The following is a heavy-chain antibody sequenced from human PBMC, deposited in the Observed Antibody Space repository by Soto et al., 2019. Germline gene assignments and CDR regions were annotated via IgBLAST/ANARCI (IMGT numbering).Heavy chain of an antibody. CDR2: ISYDGSNK. V-gene: IGHV3-30-3*01. CDR3: ARAGGITMVRGVSPDNWFDP. CDR1: GFTFSSYA. D-gene: IGHD3-10*01. Sequence: GGSLRLSCAASGFTFSSYAMHWVRQAPGKGLEWVAVISYDGSNKYYADSVKGRFTISRDNSKNTLYLQMNSLRAEDTAVYYCARAGGITMVRGVSPDNWFDPWGQGTLVTVSS. J-gene: IGHJ5*02.